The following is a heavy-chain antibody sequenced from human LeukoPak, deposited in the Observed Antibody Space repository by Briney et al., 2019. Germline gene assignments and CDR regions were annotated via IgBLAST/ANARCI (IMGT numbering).Heavy chain of an antibody. D-gene: IGHD3-10*01. V-gene: IGHV1-3*01. CDR1: GYTFTSYA. CDR3: ASYYASGVSAYDYFGMDV. CDR2: INAGNGNT. Sequence: ASVKVSCKASGYTFTSYAMHWVRQAPGQRLEWMGWINAGNGNTKYSQKFQGRVTITRDTSASTAYMELSSLRSEDTAVYYCASYYASGVSAYDYFGMDVWGKGTTVTVSS. J-gene: IGHJ6*04.